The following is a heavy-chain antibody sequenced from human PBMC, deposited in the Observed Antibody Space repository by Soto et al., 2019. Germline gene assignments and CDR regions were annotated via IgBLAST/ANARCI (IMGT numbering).Heavy chain of an antibody. Sequence: GGSLRLSCAASGLTFSSYAMHWVRQAPGKGLEWVAVISYDGSNKYYADSVKGRFTISRDNSKNTLYLQMNSLRAEDTAVYYCARDSCPLAAAGPVGCYYYGMDVWGQGTTVTVSS. CDR1: GLTFSSYA. CDR2: ISYDGSNK. CDR3: ARDSCPLAAAGPVGCYYYGMDV. J-gene: IGHJ6*02. D-gene: IGHD6-13*01. V-gene: IGHV3-30-3*01.